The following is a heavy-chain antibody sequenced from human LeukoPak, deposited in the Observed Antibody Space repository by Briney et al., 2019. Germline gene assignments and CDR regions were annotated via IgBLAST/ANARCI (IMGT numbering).Heavy chain of an antibody. CDR3: AIRLYDSSGYYYFDY. D-gene: IGHD3-22*01. V-gene: IGHV4-59*08. Sequence: SETLSLTCTVSGGSISSYYWSWIRQPPGKGLEWIGYIYYSGSTNYNPSLKSRVTISVDTPKNQFSLKLSSVTAADTAVYYCAIRLYDSSGYYYFDYWGQGTLVTVSS. CDR1: GGSISSYY. J-gene: IGHJ4*02. CDR2: IYYSGST.